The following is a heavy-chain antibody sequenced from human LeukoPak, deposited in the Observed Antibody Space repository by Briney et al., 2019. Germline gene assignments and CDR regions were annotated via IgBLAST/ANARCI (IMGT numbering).Heavy chain of an antibody. J-gene: IGHJ4*02. V-gene: IGHV3-49*03. D-gene: IGHD6-19*01. CDR2: IRSKAYGGTT. CDR1: GFTFGDYA. Sequence: GGSLRLSCTASGFTFGDYAMSWFRRAPGKGLEWVGFIRSKAYGGTTEYAASVKGRFTISRDDSKSIAYLQMNSLKTEDTAVYYCTRGGSGWYFDYWGQGTLVTVSS. CDR3: TRGGSGWYFDY.